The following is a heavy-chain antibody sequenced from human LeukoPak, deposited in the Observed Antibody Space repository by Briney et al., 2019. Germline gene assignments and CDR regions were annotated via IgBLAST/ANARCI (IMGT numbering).Heavy chain of an antibody. D-gene: IGHD2-15*01. Sequence: GGSLRLSCAASGFTFSSYGMHWVRQAPGKGLEWVAFIRYDGSNKYYADSVKGRFTISRDNSKNTLYLQMNSLRAEDTAVYYCARGGYCSGGSCYGDYWGQGTLVTVSS. CDR3: ARGGYCSGGSCYGDY. CDR1: GFTFSSYG. V-gene: IGHV3-30*02. J-gene: IGHJ4*02. CDR2: IRYDGSNK.